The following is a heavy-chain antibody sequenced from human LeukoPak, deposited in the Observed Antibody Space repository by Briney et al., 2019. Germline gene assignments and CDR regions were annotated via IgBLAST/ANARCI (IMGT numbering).Heavy chain of an antibody. CDR1: GFTFSSYA. CDR2: ISGSDTST. D-gene: IGHD6-13*01. Sequence: GGSLRLSCAASGFTFSSYAMSWVRQAPGKGLEWVSAISGSDTSTYYADSVKGRFTISRDNSKNTLYLQMNSLRAEDTAVYYCAKDQQLAPRGWFDPWGQGTLVTVSS. J-gene: IGHJ5*02. CDR3: AKDQQLAPRGWFDP. V-gene: IGHV3-23*01.